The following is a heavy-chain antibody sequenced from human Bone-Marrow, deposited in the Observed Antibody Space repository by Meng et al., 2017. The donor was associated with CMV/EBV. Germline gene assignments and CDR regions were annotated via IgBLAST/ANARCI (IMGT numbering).Heavy chain of an antibody. CDR1: GGSFSGYY. V-gene: IGHV4-34*01. CDR3: ARGEYYHYFDY. J-gene: IGHJ4*02. D-gene: IGHD3-10*01. Sequence: SQTLSLTCAVYGGSFSGYYWSWIRQPPGKGLEWIGEINHSGSTNYNPSLKSRVTISVDTSKNQFSLKLSSVTAADTAVYYCARGEYYHYFDYWGQGTLVTVYS. CDR2: INHSGST.